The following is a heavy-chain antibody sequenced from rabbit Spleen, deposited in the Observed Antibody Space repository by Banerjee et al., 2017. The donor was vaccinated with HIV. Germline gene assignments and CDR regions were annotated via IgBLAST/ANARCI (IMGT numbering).Heavy chain of an antibody. CDR1: AFDFSSGG. D-gene: IGHD3-1*01. CDR2: IYAGDGST. V-gene: IGHV1S21*01. CDR3: ARDKELAIWGYEFDL. Sequence: EQLEESGGGLVKPGGSLTLSCKASAFDFSSGGVSWVRQAPGKGLEWIGCIYAGDGSTDYTNWVNGRFTISKTSSTVDLKMTSLTAADTATYFCARDKELAIWGYEFDLWGQGTLVTVS. J-gene: IGHJ4*01.